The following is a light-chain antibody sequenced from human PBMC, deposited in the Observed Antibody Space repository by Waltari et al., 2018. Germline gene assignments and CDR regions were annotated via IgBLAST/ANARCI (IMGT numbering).Light chain of an antibody. CDR3: QQVNSFPRT. CDR1: QGFSSC. CDR2: GAS. V-gene: IGKV1-8*01. J-gene: IGKJ1*01. Sequence: AIRMTHSPASFSAFAGDRVTITCRARQGFSSCLSWCQQKPGKAPNLLIYGASTLQSGVPSSFSGSGSGTDFTLTIRSLQPEDFATYYCQQVNSFPRTFGQGTKVEVK.